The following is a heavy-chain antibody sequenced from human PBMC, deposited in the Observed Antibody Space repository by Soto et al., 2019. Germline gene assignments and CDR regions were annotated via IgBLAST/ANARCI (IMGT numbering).Heavy chain of an antibody. CDR3: ARLSRSSVPTIYYYYMDV. J-gene: IGHJ6*03. D-gene: IGHD6-6*01. CDR1: GYTFTSYG. Sequence: QVQLVQSGAEVKKPGASVKVSCKASGYTFTSYGISWVRQAPGQGLEWMGWISAYNGNTNYAQKLQGRVTMTTDTSTSTDYMELRSLRSDDTAVYYCARLSRSSVPTIYYYYMDVWGKGTTVTVSS. CDR2: ISAYNGNT. V-gene: IGHV1-18*01.